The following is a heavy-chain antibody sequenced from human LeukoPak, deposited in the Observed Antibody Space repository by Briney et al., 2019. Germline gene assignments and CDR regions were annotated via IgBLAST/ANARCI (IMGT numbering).Heavy chain of an antibody. CDR2: IYYSGST. Sequence: PSETLSLTCTVSGGSISSGDYYWSWIRQPPGKGLEWIGYIYYSGSTYYNPSLKSRVTISVDTSKNQFSLKLSSVTAADTAVYYCARVRGSYHFDYWGQGTLVTVSS. CDR1: GGSISSGDYY. V-gene: IGHV4-30-4*08. J-gene: IGHJ4*02. CDR3: ARVRGSYHFDY. D-gene: IGHD1-26*01.